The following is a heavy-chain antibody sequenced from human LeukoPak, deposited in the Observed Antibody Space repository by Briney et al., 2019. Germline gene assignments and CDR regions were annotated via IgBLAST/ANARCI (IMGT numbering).Heavy chain of an antibody. CDR3: ARDASWNWYFDL. CDR2: IYTSGGT. CDR1: GGSISNYY. V-gene: IGHV4-4*07. J-gene: IGHJ2*01. Sequence: SETRSLTCTVSGGSISNYYWGWIRQPAGKGLEWIGRIYTSGGTSYNPSLKSRLTMSLDTSKNQFSLQLRSVTAADTAVYYCARDASWNWYFDLWGRGTLVTVSS.